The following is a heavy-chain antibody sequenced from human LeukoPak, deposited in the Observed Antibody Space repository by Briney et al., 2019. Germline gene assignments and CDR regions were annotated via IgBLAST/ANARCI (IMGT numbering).Heavy chain of an antibody. D-gene: IGHD2-2*01. CDR1: GGSISSYY. J-gene: IGHJ6*03. CDR2: IYYSGST. Sequence: SETLSLTCTVSGGSISSYYWSWIRQPPGKGLEWIGYIYYSGSTNYNPSLKSRVTISVDTSKNQFSLKLSSVTAADTAVCYCARDCSSTSCYHSGYYYYYMDVWGKGTTVTVSS. V-gene: IGHV4-59*01. CDR3: ARDCSSTSCYHSGYYYYYMDV.